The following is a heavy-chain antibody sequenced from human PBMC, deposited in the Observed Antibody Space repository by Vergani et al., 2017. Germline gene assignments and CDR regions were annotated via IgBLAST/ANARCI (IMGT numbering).Heavy chain of an antibody. D-gene: IGHD6-19*01. J-gene: IGHJ4*02. CDR2: INAGNGNT. CDR1: GYTFTSYA. CDR3: ARGEPYSSGWYKLDY. V-gene: IGHV1-3*01. Sequence: QVQLVQSGAEVKKPGASVKVSCKASGYTFTSYAMHWVRQAPGQRLEWMGWINAGNGNTKYSQKFQGRVTITRDTSASTAYMELSSLRSEDTAVYYCARGEPYSSGWYKLDYWGQGTLVTVSS.